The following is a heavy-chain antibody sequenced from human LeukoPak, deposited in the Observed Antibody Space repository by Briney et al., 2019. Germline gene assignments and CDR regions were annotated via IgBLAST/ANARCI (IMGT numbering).Heavy chain of an antibody. J-gene: IGHJ6*02. Sequence: GASVKVSCKASGGTFSSYAISWVRQAPGQGLEWMGRIIPIFGIANYAQKFQGRVTITADKSTSTAYMELSSLRSEDTAVYYCARAITMVRGVIHNYYYGMDVWGQGTTVTVSS. D-gene: IGHD3-10*01. CDR2: IIPIFGIA. V-gene: IGHV1-69*04. CDR1: GGTFSSYA. CDR3: ARAITMVRGVIHNYYYGMDV.